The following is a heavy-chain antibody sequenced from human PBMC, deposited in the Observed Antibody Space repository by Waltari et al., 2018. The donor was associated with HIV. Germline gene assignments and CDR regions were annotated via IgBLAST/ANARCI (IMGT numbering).Heavy chain of an antibody. CDR3: ARDGKSGSVDGFDI. Sequence: QVQLVESGGGVVQPGRSLRLSCAASRFTLRRYTMHWVRQATGKGLEWVALITWDGKENHADSVKGRFTVSRDDSRNILHLQMNSLRPEDTAVYYCARDGKSGSVDGFDIWGQGAMVTVSS. J-gene: IGHJ3*02. CDR2: ITWDGKE. CDR1: RFTLRRYT. D-gene: IGHD1-1*01. V-gene: IGHV3-30*04.